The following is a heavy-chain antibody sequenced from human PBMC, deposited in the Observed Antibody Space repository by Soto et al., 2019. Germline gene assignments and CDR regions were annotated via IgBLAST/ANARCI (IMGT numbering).Heavy chain of an antibody. V-gene: IGHV3-30-3*01. J-gene: IGHJ4*02. CDR1: GFTFSSYA. CDR2: ISYDGSNK. D-gene: IGHD3-10*01. Sequence: QVQLLESGGGVVQPGRSLRLSCAASGFTFSSYAMHWVRQAPGKGLEWVAVISYDGSNKYYADSVKGRFTISRDNSKNTLYLQMNSLRAEDTAVYYCARGRVRRGVFPVPESWGQGTLVTVSS. CDR3: ARGRVRRGVFPVPES.